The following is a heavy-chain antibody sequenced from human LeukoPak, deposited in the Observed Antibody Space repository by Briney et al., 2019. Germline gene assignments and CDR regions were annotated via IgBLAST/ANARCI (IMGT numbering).Heavy chain of an antibody. J-gene: IGHJ4*02. Sequence: PGGSLRLSCAASGFTFDDYAMHWVRQAPGKGLEWVSGISWNSGSIGYADSVKGRFTISRDNSKNTLYLQMNSLRPEDTAVYYCAKDFGGIFLTFFFDYWGQGTVVTVSS. V-gene: IGHV3-9*01. D-gene: IGHD3-3*01. CDR1: GFTFDDYA. CDR2: ISWNSGSI. CDR3: AKDFGGIFLTFFFDY.